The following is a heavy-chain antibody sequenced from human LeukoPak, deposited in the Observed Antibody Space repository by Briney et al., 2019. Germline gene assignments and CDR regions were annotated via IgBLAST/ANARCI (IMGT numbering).Heavy chain of an antibody. D-gene: IGHD3-22*01. Sequence: SETLSLTCAVYGGSFSGYYWSWIRQPPGKGLEWIGEINHSGSTNYNPSLKSRVTISVDTSKNQFSLKLSSVTAADTAVYYRARANNGYSIEYLDYWGQETLVTVSS. CDR1: GGSFSGYY. V-gene: IGHV4-34*01. CDR2: INHSGST. J-gene: IGHJ4*02. CDR3: ARANNGYSIEYLDY.